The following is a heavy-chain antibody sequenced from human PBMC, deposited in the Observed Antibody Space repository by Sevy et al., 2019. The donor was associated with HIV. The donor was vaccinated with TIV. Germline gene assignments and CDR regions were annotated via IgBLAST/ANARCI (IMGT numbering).Heavy chain of an antibody. CDR1: GFTFSSYS. J-gene: IGHJ3*02. CDR3: ARVGIVVGGAFDI. D-gene: IGHD2-15*01. V-gene: IGHV3-48*01. CDR2: ISSSSSTI. Sequence: GGSLRLSCAASGFTFSSYSMNWVRQAPGKGLEWVSYISSSSSTIYYADSVKGRFTISRDNAKNSLYLQMNSLRAEDRAVYYCARVGIVVGGAFDIWGQGTMVTVSS.